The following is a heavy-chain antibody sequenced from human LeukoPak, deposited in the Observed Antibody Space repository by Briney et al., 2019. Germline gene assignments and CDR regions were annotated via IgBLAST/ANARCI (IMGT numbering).Heavy chain of an antibody. J-gene: IGHJ6*03. D-gene: IGHD3-3*01. Sequence: PGGSLRLSXAASGFTFSSYSMNWVRQAPGKGLEWVSYISSSSTIYYADSVKGRFTISRDNAKNSLYLQMNSLRAEDTAVYYCAREYYDFWSGPLYYYYYYMDVWGKGTTVTVSS. V-gene: IGHV3-48*01. CDR3: AREYYDFWSGPLYYYYYYMDV. CDR2: ISSSSTI. CDR1: GFTFSSYS.